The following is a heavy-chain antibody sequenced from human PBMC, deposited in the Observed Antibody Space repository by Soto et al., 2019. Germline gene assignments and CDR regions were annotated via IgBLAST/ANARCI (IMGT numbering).Heavy chain of an antibody. J-gene: IGHJ4*02. V-gene: IGHV4-59*01. D-gene: IGHD1-7*01. Sequence: SETLSLTCTVSGGSISNYYWTWIRQPPGKGLEWIGYIYYSGSTNYNPSLKSRVTISVDTSKNQFSLKLSSVTAADTAVYYCAGSDGWNYYFDYWGQGTLVTVSS. CDR3: AGSDGWNYYFDY. CDR2: IYYSGST. CDR1: GGSISNYY.